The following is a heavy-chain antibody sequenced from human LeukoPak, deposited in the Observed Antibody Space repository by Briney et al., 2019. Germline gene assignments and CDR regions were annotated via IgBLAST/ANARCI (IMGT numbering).Heavy chain of an antibody. CDR2: ISSSSSTI. CDR1: GFTFSSYS. D-gene: IGHD1-26*01. V-gene: IGHV3-48*01. Sequence: GGSLRLSCAASGFTFSSYSMNWVRQAPGKGLEWVSYISSSSSTIYYADSVKGRFTISRDNSKNTLYLQMNSLRAEDTAVYYCAKAGSIRFDYWGQGTLVTVSS. J-gene: IGHJ4*02. CDR3: AKAGSIRFDY.